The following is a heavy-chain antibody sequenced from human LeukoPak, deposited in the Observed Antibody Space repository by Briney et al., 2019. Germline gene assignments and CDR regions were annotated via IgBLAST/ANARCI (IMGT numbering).Heavy chain of an antibody. CDR1: GYTFTSYD. V-gene: IGHV1-8*03. CDR3: ARGQFWNYYYYYMDV. CDR2: MNPNSGNT. D-gene: IGHD3-3*01. J-gene: IGHJ6*03. Sequence: ASVKVSCKASGYTFTSYDINWVRQATGQGLEWMGWMNPNSGNTGYAQKFQGRVTITRNTSISTAYMELSSLRSEDTAVYYCARGQFWNYYYYYMDVWGKGTTVTVSS.